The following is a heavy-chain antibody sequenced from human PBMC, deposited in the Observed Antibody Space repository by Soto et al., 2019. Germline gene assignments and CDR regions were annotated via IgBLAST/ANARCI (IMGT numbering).Heavy chain of an antibody. CDR2: INHSGSA. CDR3: ARARLYCSGGSCYSRAFDY. CDR1: GGSFSGYY. V-gene: IGHV4-34*01. D-gene: IGHD2-15*01. J-gene: IGHJ4*02. Sequence: SETLSLTCAVYGGSFSGYYWSWIRQPPGKGLEWIGEINHSGSANYNPSLKSRVTISVDTSKNQFSLKLSSVTAADTAVYYCARARLYCSGGSCYSRAFDYWGQGTLVNVSS.